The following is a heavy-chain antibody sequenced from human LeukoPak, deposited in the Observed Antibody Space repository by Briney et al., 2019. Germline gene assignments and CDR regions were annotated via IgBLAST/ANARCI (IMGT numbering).Heavy chain of an antibody. CDR3: ARPTPNYYDSSGYYHFDY. J-gene: IGHJ4*02. Sequence: PGGSLRLSCAASGFTFSSYSMDWVRQAPGKGLEWISYVSSRSTTIYYAHSVKGRFTTSRDNAKSSLYLQMNSLRDEDTAVYYCARPTPNYYDSSGYYHFDYWGQGTLVTVSS. CDR2: VSSRSTTI. V-gene: IGHV3-48*02. CDR1: GFTFSSYS. D-gene: IGHD3-22*01.